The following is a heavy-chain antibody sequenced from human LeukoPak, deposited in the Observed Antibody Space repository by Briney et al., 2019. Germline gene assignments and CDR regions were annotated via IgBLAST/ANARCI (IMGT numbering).Heavy chain of an antibody. D-gene: IGHD1-26*01. J-gene: IGHJ4*02. CDR3: ARGGGSYFLY. V-gene: IGHV3-11*05. CDR1: GFTFRDYY. CDR2: ISSTNSYT. Sequence: GGSLRLSCAASGFTFRDYYMSWIRQAPGKGLEWISYISSTNSYTNYADSVKGRFTISRDNAKNSLYLQMNSLRAEDTAVYYCARGGGSYFLYWGQGTLVTVSS.